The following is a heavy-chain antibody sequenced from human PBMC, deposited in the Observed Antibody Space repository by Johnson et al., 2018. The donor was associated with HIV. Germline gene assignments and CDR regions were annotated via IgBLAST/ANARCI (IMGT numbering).Heavy chain of an antibody. V-gene: IGHV3-7*01. CDR3: AREGPVEGGLRRYYDYVWGRTSGAFDI. D-gene: IGHD3-16*01. CDR1: GFTFSSYW. Sequence: VQLVESGGGLVQPGGSLRLSCAASGFTFSSYWMSWVRQAPGKGLEWVANIKQDGSEKYSVDSVKGRFTISRDNAKNSLYLQMNSLRAEDTAVYYCAREGPVEGGLRRYYDYVWGRTSGAFDIWGQGTMVTVSS. J-gene: IGHJ3*02. CDR2: IKQDGSEK.